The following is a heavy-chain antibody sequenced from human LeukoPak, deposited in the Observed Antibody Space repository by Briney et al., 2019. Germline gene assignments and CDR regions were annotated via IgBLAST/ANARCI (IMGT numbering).Heavy chain of an antibody. Sequence: PSETLSLTCAVYGGSFSGYYWSWIRQPPGKGLEWIGEINHSGSTNYNPSLKSRVTISVDTSKNQFSLKLSSVTAADTAVYYRARVYSSSTDAFDIWGQGTMVTVSS. J-gene: IGHJ3*02. D-gene: IGHD6-13*01. CDR1: GGSFSGYY. V-gene: IGHV4-34*01. CDR3: ARVYSSSTDAFDI. CDR2: INHSGST.